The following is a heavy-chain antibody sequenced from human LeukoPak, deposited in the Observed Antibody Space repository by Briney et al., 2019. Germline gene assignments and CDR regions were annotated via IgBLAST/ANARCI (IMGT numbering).Heavy chain of an antibody. D-gene: IGHD2-15*01. V-gene: IGHV3-53*01. J-gene: IGHJ4*02. CDR1: GFTVSSNY. Sequence: GGSLRLSCAASGFTVSSNYMSWVRQAPGKGLEWVSVIYSGGSTYYADSVKGRFTISRDNSKNTLYLQMNSLRAEDTAVYYCARSRYCSGGSCLFDYWGQGTLVTVSS. CDR2: IYSGGST. CDR3: ARSRYCSGGSCLFDY.